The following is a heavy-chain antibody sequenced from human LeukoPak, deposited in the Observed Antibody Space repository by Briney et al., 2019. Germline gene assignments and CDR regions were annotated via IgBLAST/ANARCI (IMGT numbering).Heavy chain of an antibody. J-gene: IGHJ4*02. V-gene: IGHV4-34*01. CDR2: INHGGST. CDR1: GGSFSDYY. Sequence: SETLSLTCTVNGGSFSDYYWTWIRQPPGKGLEWIGEINHGGSTNYNPSLKSRVTMSVDTSKNQFSLKLSFVTAADTAVYYCARGIAIGYCSGGSCYPFDYWGQGTLVTVSS. CDR3: ARGIAIGYCSGGSCYPFDY. D-gene: IGHD2-15*01.